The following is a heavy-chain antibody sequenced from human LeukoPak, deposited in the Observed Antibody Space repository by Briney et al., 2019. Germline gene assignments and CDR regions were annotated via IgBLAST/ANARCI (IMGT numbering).Heavy chain of an antibody. CDR2: IDPADSDT. Sequence: GGSLKISCKVSGYTFTTYWIGWVRQMPGKGLEWMGIIDPADSDTRYSPSFQGQVTISVDKSISTAYLQWSRLKASDPAIYYCAGRGTGTTLAFDYWGQGTLVTVSS. V-gene: IGHV5-51*01. D-gene: IGHD1-1*01. CDR1: GYTFTTYW. J-gene: IGHJ4*02. CDR3: AGRGTGTTLAFDY.